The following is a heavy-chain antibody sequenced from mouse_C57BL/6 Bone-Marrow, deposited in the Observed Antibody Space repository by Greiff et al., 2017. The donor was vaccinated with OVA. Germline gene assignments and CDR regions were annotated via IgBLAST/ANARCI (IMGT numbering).Heavy chain of an antibody. D-gene: IGHD4-1*01. CDR2: IDPENGDT. Sequence: EVQLQQSRAELVRPGASVKLSCTASGFNIKDDYMHWVKQRPEQGLEWIGWIDPENGDTESASKFQGKATITADTSSNTAYLQLSSLTSEDTAVYYCTTNWEGAYWGQGTLVTVSA. CDR3: TTNWEGAY. V-gene: IGHV14-4*01. J-gene: IGHJ3*01. CDR1: GFNIKDDY.